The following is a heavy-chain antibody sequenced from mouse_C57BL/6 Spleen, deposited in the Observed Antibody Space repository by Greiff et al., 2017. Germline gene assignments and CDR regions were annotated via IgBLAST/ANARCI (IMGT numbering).Heavy chain of an antibody. CDR1: GFTFSDYG. D-gene: IGHD1-1*01. CDR2: ISSGSSTI. V-gene: IGHV5-17*01. CDR3: ASYYYGSSPRYFDV. J-gene: IGHJ1*03. Sequence: EVQVVESGGGLVKPGGSLKLSCAASGFTFSDYGMHWVRQAPEKGLEWVAYISSGSSTIYYADTVKGRFTISRDNAKNTLFLQMTSLRSEDTAMYYCASYYYGSSPRYFDVWGTGTTVTVSS.